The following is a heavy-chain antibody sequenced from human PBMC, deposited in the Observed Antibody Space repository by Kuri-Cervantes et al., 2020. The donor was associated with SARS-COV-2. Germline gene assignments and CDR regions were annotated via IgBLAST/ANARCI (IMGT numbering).Heavy chain of an antibody. CDR3: ARGVAARPRQLLDY. CDR2: ISSSSSTI. D-gene: IGHD6-6*01. J-gene: IGHJ4*02. V-gene: IGHV3-48*01. CDR1: GFTFSSYS. Sequence: GESLKISCAASGFTFSSYSMNWVRQAPGKGLEWVSYISSSSSTIYYADSVKGRFTISRDNAKNSLYLQMNSLRAEDTAVYYCARGVAARPRQLLDYWGQGTLVTVSS.